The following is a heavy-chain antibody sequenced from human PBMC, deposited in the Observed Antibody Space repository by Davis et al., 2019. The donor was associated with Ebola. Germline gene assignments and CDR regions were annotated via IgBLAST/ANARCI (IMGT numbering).Heavy chain of an antibody. CDR2: IDHNGIT. CDR3: ARGLFWSGMDV. D-gene: IGHD1-1*01. V-gene: IGHV4-34*01. J-gene: IGHJ6*02. CDR1: GGSFSGYY. Sequence: GSLRLSCAVYGGSFSGYYWTWIRQPPGKGLEWIGEIDHNGITNYNPSLKSRVTISVDRSKNQFSLKLSSMTAADTAVYYCARGLFWSGMDVWGQGTTVTVSS.